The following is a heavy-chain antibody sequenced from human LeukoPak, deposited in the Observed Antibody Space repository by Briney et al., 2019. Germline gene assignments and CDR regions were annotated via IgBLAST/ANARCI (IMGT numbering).Heavy chain of an antibody. V-gene: IGHV4-59*12. J-gene: IGHJ5*02. CDR3: ARDYDSSGYSRFCWFDP. CDR2: IYYSGST. D-gene: IGHD3-22*01. CDR1: GGSISNKY. Sequence: SETLSLTCTVSGGSISNKYWSWIRQPPGKGLEWIGYIYYSGSTYYNPSLKSRVTISVDTSKNQFSLKLSSVTAADTAVYYCARDYDSSGYSRFCWFDPWGQGTLVTVSS.